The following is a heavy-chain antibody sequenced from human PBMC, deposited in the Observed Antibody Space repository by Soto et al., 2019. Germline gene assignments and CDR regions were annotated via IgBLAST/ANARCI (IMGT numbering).Heavy chain of an antibody. J-gene: IGHJ5*02. D-gene: IGHD4-17*01. CDR2: ITGDGRSA. Sequence: WGSLRLSCVASGFTFSNYAMHWVRQAPGRGLEWVSSITGDGRSAYYADSVKGRFSMSRDNSKNTLYLQVNSLRAEDTAVYYCAKGHYGDYVNLGWFDPWGQGTLVTVSS. CDR3: AKGHYGDYVNLGWFDP. V-gene: IGHV3-23*01. CDR1: GFTFSNYA.